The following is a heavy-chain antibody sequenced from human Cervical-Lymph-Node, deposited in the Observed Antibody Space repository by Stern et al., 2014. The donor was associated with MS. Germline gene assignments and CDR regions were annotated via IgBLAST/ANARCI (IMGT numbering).Heavy chain of an antibody. Sequence: VQLVQSGAEVKKPGASVKVSCKASGYTFTGYYMYWVRQASGQGLEWMGIINPTGGSTTYAQTFQGRVTMTADTSTSTVYMDLGSLTSEDTAIYYCARAGSGNSNYFDYWGQGTLVTVSS. V-gene: IGHV1-46*01. CDR2: INPTGGST. J-gene: IGHJ4*02. D-gene: IGHD3-22*01. CDR1: GYTFTGYY. CDR3: ARAGSGNSNYFDY.